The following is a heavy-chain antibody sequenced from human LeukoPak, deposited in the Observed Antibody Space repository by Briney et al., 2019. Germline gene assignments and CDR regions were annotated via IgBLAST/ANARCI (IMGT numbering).Heavy chain of an antibody. D-gene: IGHD6-19*01. CDR1: GFTFSIYA. V-gene: IGHV3-23*01. Sequence: GGSLRLSCAASGFTFSIYAMSWVRQAPGKGLEWVSAISGSGGSTYYADSVKGRFTISRDNSKNTLYLQMNSLRAEDTAVYYCAKHIAVAGHFRSSYYGMDVWGQGTTVTVSS. CDR2: ISGSGGST. CDR3: AKHIAVAGHFRSSYYGMDV. J-gene: IGHJ6*02.